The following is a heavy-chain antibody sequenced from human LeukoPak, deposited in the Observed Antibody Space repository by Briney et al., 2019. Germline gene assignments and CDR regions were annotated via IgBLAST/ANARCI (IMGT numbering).Heavy chain of an antibody. V-gene: IGHV3-30*18. D-gene: IGHD6-25*01. Sequence: PGGSLRLSCAASGFTFSSYGMHWVRQAPGKGLEWVAVISYDGSNKYYADSVKGRFTISRDNSKNTLYLQMNSLRAEDTAVYYCAKDSSEAFDIWGQGTMVTVSS. J-gene: IGHJ3*02. CDR2: ISYDGSNK. CDR3: AKDSSEAFDI. CDR1: GFTFSSYG.